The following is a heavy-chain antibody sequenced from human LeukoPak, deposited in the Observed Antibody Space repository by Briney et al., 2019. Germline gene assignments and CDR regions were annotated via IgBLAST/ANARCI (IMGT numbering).Heavy chain of an antibody. CDR2: IYYSGST. CDR3: ARGPSSGWYVMPY. V-gene: IGHV4-30-4*08. Sequence: SETLSLTCTVSGGSISSGDYYWSWIRQPPGKGLEWIGYIYYSGSTYYNPSLKSRVTISVDTSKNQFSLKLSSVTAADTAMYYCARGPSSGWYVMPYWGQGTLVTVSS. CDR1: GGSISSGDYY. J-gene: IGHJ4*02. D-gene: IGHD6-19*01.